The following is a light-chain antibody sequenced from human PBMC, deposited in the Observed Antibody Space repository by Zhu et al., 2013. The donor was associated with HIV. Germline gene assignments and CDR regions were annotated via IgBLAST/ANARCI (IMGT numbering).Light chain of an antibody. CDR2: DYN. J-gene: IGLJ2*01. CDR1: NIGGKT. V-gene: IGLV3-21*04. CDR3: QVWDTSGNHPWVV. Sequence: SYLLTQPPSVSVAPGKTATITCGGNNIGGKTVHWYQQKPGQAPVLVIYDYNDRPSGIPERLSASNSGNTATLTISRVEAGDEADYYCQVWDTSGNHPWVVFGGGTKLTAL.